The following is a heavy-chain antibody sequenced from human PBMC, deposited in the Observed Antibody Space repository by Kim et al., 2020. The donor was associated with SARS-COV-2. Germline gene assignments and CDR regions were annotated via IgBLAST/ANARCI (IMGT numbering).Heavy chain of an antibody. V-gene: IGHV3-23*01. CDR3: VGSTDWYVAFDS. J-gene: IGHJ4*02. D-gene: IGHD3-9*01. Sequence: GGSLRLSCAASTLTYTRYVMTWVRQAPGKGLEWVSSVSGSGGSAYYADSVKGRFTSSRDNSKSTLYLQMNSLTAEDTAVYYCVGSTDWYVAFDSWGQGTL. CDR1: TLTYTRYV. CDR2: VSGSGGSA.